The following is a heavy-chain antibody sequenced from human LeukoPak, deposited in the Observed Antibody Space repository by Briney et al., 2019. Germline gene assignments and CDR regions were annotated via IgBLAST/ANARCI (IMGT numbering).Heavy chain of an antibody. J-gene: IGHJ4*02. CDR2: INSDGSSI. CDR3: AREHATCYSDSVGLEGYDY. CDR1: GFTFSSYW. V-gene: IGHV3-74*01. D-gene: IGHD3-22*01. Sequence: GGSLTLFYAPSGFTFSSYWMRSVRQARGEWLVCLSRINSDGSSISYAAFVYGRFTICRDNVKSSMFMHMKSLRVEDTAVYYCAREHATCYSDSVGLEGYDYWGQGTLVTVSS.